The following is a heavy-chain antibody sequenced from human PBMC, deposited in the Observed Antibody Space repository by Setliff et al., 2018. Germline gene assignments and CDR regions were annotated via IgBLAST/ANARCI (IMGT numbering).Heavy chain of an antibody. CDR3: VREGVDTRSSTDYRYYMDV. CDR2: NSV. J-gene: IGHJ6*03. V-gene: IGHV1-18*01. D-gene: IGHD5-18*01. Sequence: ASVKVSCKTSGYSFTNYGINWVRQAPGQGLEWMGWNSVYAREFQGRVTMTIDTPTSTAYMELRSLRSDDTAVYYCVREGVDTRSSTDYRYYMDVWGKGTTVTVSS. CDR1: GYSFTNYG.